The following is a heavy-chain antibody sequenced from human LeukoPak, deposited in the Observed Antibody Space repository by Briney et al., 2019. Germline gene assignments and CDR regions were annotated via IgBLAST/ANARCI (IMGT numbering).Heavy chain of an antibody. Sequence: SETLSLTCTVSGGSISSSSYYWGWIRQPPGKGLEWIGSIYYSGSTYYNPSLKSRVTISVDTSKNQFSLKLSSVTAADTAVYYCAREVVYFYAFDIWGQGTMVTVSS. D-gene: IGHD2/OR15-2a*01. V-gene: IGHV4-39*07. J-gene: IGHJ3*02. CDR1: GGSISSSSYY. CDR2: IYYSGST. CDR3: AREVVYFYAFDI.